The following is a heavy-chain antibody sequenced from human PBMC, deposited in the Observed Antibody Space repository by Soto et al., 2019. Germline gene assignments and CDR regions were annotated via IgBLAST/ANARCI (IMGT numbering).Heavy chain of an antibody. J-gene: IGHJ4*02. Sequence: LRLSCAASGLTVSTNYMTWVRQAPGKGLEWVSVIYRGGNTYHADSVQGRFSISRDNSKNTVDLQMNNLRAKDTAMYYCASVGYCSTTTCPPAWGQGTLVTVSS. CDR1: GLTVSTNY. CDR2: IYRGGNT. CDR3: ASVGYCSTTTCPPA. V-gene: IGHV3-53*01. D-gene: IGHD2-2*01.